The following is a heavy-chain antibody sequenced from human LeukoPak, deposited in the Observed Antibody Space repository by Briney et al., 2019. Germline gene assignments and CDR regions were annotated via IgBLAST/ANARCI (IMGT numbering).Heavy chain of an antibody. CDR2: IKQDGSEK. D-gene: IGHD2-15*01. CDR3: ARSYCSGGSCYSIYYYYYYYMDV. V-gene: IGHV3-7*01. CDR1: GFTFSSYW. Sequence: GVSLRLSCAASGFTFSSYWMSWVRQAPGKGLESVANIKQDGSEKYYVDSVKGRFTISRDNAKNSLYLQMNSLRAEDTAVYYCARSYCSGGSCYSIYYYYYYYMDVWGKGTTVTVSS. J-gene: IGHJ6*03.